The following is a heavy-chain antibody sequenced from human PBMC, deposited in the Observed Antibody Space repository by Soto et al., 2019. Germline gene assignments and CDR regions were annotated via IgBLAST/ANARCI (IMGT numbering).Heavy chain of an antibody. CDR1: GGSISSYY. J-gene: IGHJ1*01. CDR3: AIYDSSGSRGFQH. CDR2: IYYSVST. Sequence: SETLSLTCTVSGGSISSYYWSWIRQPPGKGLEWIGYIYYSVSTNYNPSLKSRVTISVDTSKNQFSLKLSSVTAADTAVYYCAIYDSSGSRGFQHWGQGTLVTV. D-gene: IGHD3-22*01. V-gene: IGHV4-59*12.